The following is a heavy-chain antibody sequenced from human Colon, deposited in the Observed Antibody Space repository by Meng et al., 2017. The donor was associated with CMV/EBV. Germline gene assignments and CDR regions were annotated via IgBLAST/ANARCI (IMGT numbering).Heavy chain of an antibody. Sequence: QITLRGYGSSLLKPPQPLPLTCMFCGFAITTSDVGVGSNRQPPGTAMECLALIYWDDDKHYSPSLQSRLTIPKATSTNQVVLTTTNMDPVDTATYNCVYKSRGRRYGGWFDPWGQGTLVTVSS. J-gene: IGHJ5*02. V-gene: IGHV2-5*02. CDR3: VYKSRGRRYGGWFDP. CDR1: GFAITTSDVG. D-gene: IGHD3-10*01. CDR2: IYWDDDK.